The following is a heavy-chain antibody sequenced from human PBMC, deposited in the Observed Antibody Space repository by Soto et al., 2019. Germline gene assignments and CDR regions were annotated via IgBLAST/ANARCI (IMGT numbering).Heavy chain of an antibody. CDR2: IIPLLDVA. J-gene: IGHJ4*02. CDR3: ARDSPIGSTFSDYDAIDY. CDR1: GGTFSNDI. V-gene: IGHV1-69*08. Sequence: QVQLVQSGAEMKKPGSSVKVSCKTSGGTFSNDIITWVRQAPGQGLKWMGRIIPLLDVADYAQMFQGRVTITADKSTGTAYMELNSLRSEDTAVYYCARDSPIGSTFSDYDAIDYWGQGTLVTVSS. D-gene: IGHD5-12*01.